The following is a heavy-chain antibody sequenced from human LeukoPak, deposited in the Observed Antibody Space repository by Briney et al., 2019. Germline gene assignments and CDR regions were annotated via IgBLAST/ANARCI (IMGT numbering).Heavy chain of an antibody. D-gene: IGHD1-26*01. J-gene: IGHJ4*02. V-gene: IGHV3-23*01. CDR2: ISGSGGST. Sequence: GGSLRVSCAASGCTFSSYAMSWVRQAPGKGLEWVSAISGSGGSTYYADSVRGRFTISRDNSKNTLYLQMNSLRAEDTALYYCARGRYSGSYLLDYWGQGTLVTVSS. CDR1: GCTFSSYA. CDR3: ARGRYSGSYLLDY.